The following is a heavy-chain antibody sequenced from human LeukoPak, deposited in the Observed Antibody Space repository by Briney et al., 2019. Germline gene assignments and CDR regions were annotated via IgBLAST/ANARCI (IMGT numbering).Heavy chain of an antibody. D-gene: IGHD4-17*01. CDR2: IWYDGSNK. V-gene: IGHV3-33*06. Sequence: PGGSLRLSCAASGFTFSSYGMHWVRQAPGKGLEWVAVIWYDGSNKYYADSVKGRFTISRDNSKNTLYLQMNSLRAKDTAADYFAKDSVYGHYGTRAEYFQHWGQGTLLTVSS. CDR1: GFTFSSYG. CDR3: AKDSVYGHYGTRAEYFQH. J-gene: IGHJ1*01.